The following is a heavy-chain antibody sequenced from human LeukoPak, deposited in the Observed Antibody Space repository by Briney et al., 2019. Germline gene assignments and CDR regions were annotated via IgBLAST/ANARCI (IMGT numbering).Heavy chain of an antibody. J-gene: IGHJ4*02. Sequence: SVKVSCKASGGTFSSYAISWVRQAPGQGLEWMGGIIPIFGTANYAQKFQGRVTMTRDMSTSTVYMELSSLRSEDTAVYYCARVSGSYSFDYWGQGTLVTVSS. CDR3: ARVSGSYSFDY. CDR1: GGTFSSYA. D-gene: IGHD1-26*01. CDR2: IIPIFGTA. V-gene: IGHV1-69*05.